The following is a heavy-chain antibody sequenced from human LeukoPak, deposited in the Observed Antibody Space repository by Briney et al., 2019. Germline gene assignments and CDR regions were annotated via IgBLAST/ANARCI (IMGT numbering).Heavy chain of an antibody. CDR1: GFTVSSFW. CDR3: TRGRGSYGWFDP. D-gene: IGHD3-10*01. Sequence: GGSLRLSCAASGFTVSSFWRHWVRQAPGKGLVWVSRISSDGSNTYYADSVKGRFTISRDTAMNTHYLQMNSLRVEDTADYYCTRGRGSYGWFDPWGQGTQVTVSS. CDR2: ISSDGSNT. V-gene: IGHV3-74*01. J-gene: IGHJ5*02.